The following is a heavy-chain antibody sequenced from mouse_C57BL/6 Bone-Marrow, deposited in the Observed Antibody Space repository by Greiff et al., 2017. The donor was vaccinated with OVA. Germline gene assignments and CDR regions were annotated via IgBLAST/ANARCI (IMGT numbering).Heavy chain of an antibody. J-gene: IGHJ3*01. CDR1: GFNIKDDY. CDR2: IDPENGDT. CDR3: TTSGDGYPWFAY. D-gene: IGHD2-3*01. Sequence: DVKLQESGAELVRPGASVKLSCTASGFNIKDDYMHWVKQRPEQGLEWIGWIDPENGDTEYASKFQGKATITADTSSNTAYLQLSSLTSEDTAVYYCTTSGDGYPWFAYWGQGTLVTVSA. V-gene: IGHV14-4*01.